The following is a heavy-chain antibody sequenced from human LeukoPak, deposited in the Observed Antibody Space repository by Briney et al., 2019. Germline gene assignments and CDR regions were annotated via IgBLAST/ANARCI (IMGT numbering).Heavy chain of an antibody. D-gene: IGHD3-22*01. Sequence: SVKVSCKASGGTFSNYAISWVRQAPGQGLEWMGGIIPIFGTANYAQKFQGRVTITADESTSTAYMELSSLRSEDTAVYYCARVFDSSGYTPWGYWGQGTLVTVSS. J-gene: IGHJ4*02. CDR1: GGTFSNYA. V-gene: IGHV1-69*13. CDR2: IIPIFGTA. CDR3: ARVFDSSGYTPWGY.